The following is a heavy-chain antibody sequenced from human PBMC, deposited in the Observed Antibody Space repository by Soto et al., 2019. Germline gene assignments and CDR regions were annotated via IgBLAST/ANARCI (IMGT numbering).Heavy chain of an antibody. CDR2: IIPIIATA. J-gene: IGHJ4*02. Sequence: QVQLVQSGAEVKKPGSSVRVSCEAPGGNFIDYAFSWVRQAPGQGLEWMGGIIPIIATADYAQKFQGRVTITADESTRTAYMAVTSLTSEDTAVYFCAGTYDTSGDYPYYFYYCGQGTPVTVAS. CDR3: AGTYDTSGDYPYYFYY. D-gene: IGHD3-22*01. V-gene: IGHV1-69*01. CDR1: GGNFIDYA.